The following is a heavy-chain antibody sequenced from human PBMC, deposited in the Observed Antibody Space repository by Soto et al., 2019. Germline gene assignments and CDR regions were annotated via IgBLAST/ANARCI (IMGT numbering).Heavy chain of an antibody. CDR1: GGSISISEW. J-gene: IGHJ6*02. D-gene: IGHD6-13*01. CDR3: ASLGIAAAGIPGMDV. Sequence: PSETLSLTCAVPGGSISISEWWCCVLRLPGTGLEWIGDIYHSGSTNNNPSLKSRVTISVEKSKNQFSLKLSSVTAADTAVYYCASLGIAAAGIPGMDVWGQGTTVT. CDR2: IYHSGST. V-gene: IGHV4-4*02.